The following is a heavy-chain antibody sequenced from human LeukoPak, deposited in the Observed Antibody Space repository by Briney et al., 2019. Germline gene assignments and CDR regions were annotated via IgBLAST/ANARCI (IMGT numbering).Heavy chain of an antibody. V-gene: IGHV4-61*02. CDR2: IYTSGGT. CDR1: GGSISSGSYY. Sequence: SETLSLTCTVSGGSISSGSYYWSWIRQPAGKGLEWIGRIYTSGGTNYNPSLKSRVTISVDTSKNQFSLKLSSVTAADTAVYYCARAHDSSGYYYSYFDYWGQGTLVTVSS. CDR3: ARAHDSSGYYYSYFDY. J-gene: IGHJ4*02. D-gene: IGHD3-22*01.